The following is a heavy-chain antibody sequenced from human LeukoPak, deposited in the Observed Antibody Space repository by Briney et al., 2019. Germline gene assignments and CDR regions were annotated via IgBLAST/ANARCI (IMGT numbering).Heavy chain of an antibody. V-gene: IGHV3-21*01. CDR2: ISSSSSYI. CDR3: ARELAAAGTEDY. Sequence: PSETLSLTCTVSGGSISSSSYYWGWIRQAPGKGLEWVSSISSSSSYIYYADSVKGRFAISRDNAKNSLYLQMNSLRAEDTAVYYCARELAAAGTEDYWGQGTLVTVSS. D-gene: IGHD6-13*01. CDR1: GGSISSSS. J-gene: IGHJ4*02.